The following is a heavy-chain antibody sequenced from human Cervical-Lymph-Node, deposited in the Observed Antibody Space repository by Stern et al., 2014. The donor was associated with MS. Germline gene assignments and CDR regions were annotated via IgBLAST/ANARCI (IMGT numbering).Heavy chain of an antibody. CDR2: IYYSGST. Sequence: DQLVESGPGLVKPSETLSLTCTVSGGSISSYYWSWIRQPPGKGLEWIGYIYYSGSTNYNPSLKSRVTISVDTSKNQFSLKLSSVTAADTAVYYCAREQRYHYYYGMDVWGQGTTVTVSS. CDR3: AREQRYHYYYGMDV. CDR1: GGSISSYY. J-gene: IGHJ6*02. V-gene: IGHV4-59*12.